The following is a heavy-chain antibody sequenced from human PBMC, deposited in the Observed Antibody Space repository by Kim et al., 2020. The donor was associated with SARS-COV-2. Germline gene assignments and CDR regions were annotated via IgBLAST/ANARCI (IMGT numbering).Heavy chain of an antibody. V-gene: IGHV4-39*01. D-gene: IGHD3-10*01. CDR3: ARGELWFGESRPYDY. J-gene: IGHJ4*02. Sequence: PSLKSRVTISVDTSKNQFSLKLSSVTAADTAVYYCARGELWFGESRPYDYWGQGTLVTVSS.